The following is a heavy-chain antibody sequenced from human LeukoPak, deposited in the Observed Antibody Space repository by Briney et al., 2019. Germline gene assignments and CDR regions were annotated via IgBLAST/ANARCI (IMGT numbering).Heavy chain of an antibody. CDR2: INPSGGST. CDR1: GYALTLYY. J-gene: IGHJ4*02. D-gene: IGHD3-9*01. V-gene: IGHV1-46*01. Sequence: GASVNVSCTASGYALTLYYMHWVRQAPGQGPEWMGVINPSGGSTTSYTQKIQGRVTMTRDTSMSTVTMELSSLRSEDTAVYYCARGTLRYFDFWGRGTLVTVSA. CDR3: ARGTLRYFDF.